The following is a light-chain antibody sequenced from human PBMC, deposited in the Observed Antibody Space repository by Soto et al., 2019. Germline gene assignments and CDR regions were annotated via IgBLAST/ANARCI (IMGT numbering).Light chain of an antibody. CDR1: SSDVGTYDR. J-gene: IGLJ2*01. CDR3: SSYAASTTLL. CDR2: EVH. V-gene: IGLV2-18*02. Sequence: QSALTQPPSVSGSPGQSVTISCIGTSSDVGTYDRVSWYQAPPGTAPKLIIYEVHYRPSGVPDRFSGSKSGNTASLTISGLQAGAEADYYCSSYAASTTLLFGGGTKLPVL.